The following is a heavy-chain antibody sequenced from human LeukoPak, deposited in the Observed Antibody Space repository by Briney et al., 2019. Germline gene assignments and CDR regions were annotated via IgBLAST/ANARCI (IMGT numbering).Heavy chain of an antibody. CDR3: VGDRPHNWFDP. Sequence: ASVKVSCKASGYTFSGYYIHWVRQAPGQGLEWMGLIKPDSGDTNYARKFQGRVTMTRDTSITTAYMELNRLTSDDTAVYYCVGDRPHNWFDPWGQGTLVTVSS. V-gene: IGHV1-2*02. J-gene: IGHJ5*02. CDR2: IKPDSGDT. CDR1: GYTFSGYY.